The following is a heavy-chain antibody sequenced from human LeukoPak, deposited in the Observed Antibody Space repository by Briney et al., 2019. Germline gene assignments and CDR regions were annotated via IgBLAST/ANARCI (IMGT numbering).Heavy chain of an antibody. V-gene: IGHV1-8*01. D-gene: IGHD3-22*01. Sequence: GASVKVSCKASGYTFTSYDINWVRQATGQGLEWMGWTNPNSGSTGYAQKFQGRVTMTEDTSTDTAYMELSSLRSEDTAVYYCACWSPRYSYYYDSSGYYSYYFDYWGQGTLVTVSS. CDR3: ACWSPRYSYYYDSSGYYSYYFDY. CDR2: TNPNSGST. J-gene: IGHJ4*02. CDR1: GYTFTSYD.